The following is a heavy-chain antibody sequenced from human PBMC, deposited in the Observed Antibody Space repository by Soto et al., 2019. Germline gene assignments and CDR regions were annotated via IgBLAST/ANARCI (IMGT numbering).Heavy chain of an antibody. J-gene: IGHJ6*02. D-gene: IGHD3-22*01. V-gene: IGHV3-21*01. CDR1: GVTFSSYS. Sequence: GSLRLSCAASGVTFSSYSMNWGRQAPGKGLEWVSSISSSSSYIYYADSVKGRFTISRDNAKNSLYLQMNSLRAEDTAVYYCARDPMIVHTLHEGMDVSGQRTTLALSS. CDR3: ARDPMIVHTLHEGMDV. CDR2: ISSSSSYI.